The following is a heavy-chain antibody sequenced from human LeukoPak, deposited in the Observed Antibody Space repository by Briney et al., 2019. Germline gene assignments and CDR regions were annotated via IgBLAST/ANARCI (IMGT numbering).Heavy chain of an antibody. V-gene: IGHV1-2*06. J-gene: IGHJ4*02. CDR3: ARDLPNWNPFDY. Sequence: ASVKVSCKASGYTFTGYYMHWVRQAPGQGLEWMGRINPNSGGTNYAQEFQGRVTMTRDTSISTAYMELSRLRSDDTAVYYCARDLPNWNPFDYWGQGTLVTVSS. CDR2: INPNSGGT. D-gene: IGHD1-20*01. CDR1: GYTFTGYY.